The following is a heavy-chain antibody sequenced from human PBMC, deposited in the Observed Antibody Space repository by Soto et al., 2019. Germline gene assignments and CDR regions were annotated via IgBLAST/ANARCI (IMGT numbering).Heavy chain of an antibody. CDR1: GGSISSGGYY. CDR2: IYYSVST. V-gene: IGHV4-31*03. CDR3: ARAYSGSRYYFDY. Sequence: SETLSLTCTVSGGSISSGGYYWSWIRQHPGKGLECIGYIYYSVSTYYNPSLKSRVTISVDTSKNQFSLKLSSVTAADTAVYYCARAYSGSRYYFDYWGQGTLVTVSS. D-gene: IGHD1-26*01. J-gene: IGHJ4*02.